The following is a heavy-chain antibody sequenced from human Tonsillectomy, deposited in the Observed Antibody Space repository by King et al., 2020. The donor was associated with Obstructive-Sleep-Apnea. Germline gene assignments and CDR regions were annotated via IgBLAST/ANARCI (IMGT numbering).Heavy chain of an antibody. Sequence: VQLQESGPGLVKPSQTLSLTCTVSGVSISSGAHYWSGIRQHPGKGLEWIGCIYYSGSTYYNPSLKSRVTISVDRSKNHFSLRLSSVTAAETAVYYCARDQALGWFDPWGQGILVTVSS. CDR3: ARDQALGWFDP. CDR2: IYYSGST. CDR1: GVSISSGAHY. V-gene: IGHV4-31*03. J-gene: IGHJ5*02.